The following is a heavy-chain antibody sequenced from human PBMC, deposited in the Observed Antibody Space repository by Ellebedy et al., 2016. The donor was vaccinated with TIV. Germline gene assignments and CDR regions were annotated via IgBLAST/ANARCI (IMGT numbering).Heavy chain of an antibody. J-gene: IGHJ4*02. D-gene: IGHD3-22*01. CDR3: ARGSITMIGYYFDY. Sequence: DSLKGRFTISRDNAKNSLYLQMNSLRAEDTAVYYCARGSITMIGYYFDYWGQGTLVTVSS. V-gene: IGHV3-7*01.